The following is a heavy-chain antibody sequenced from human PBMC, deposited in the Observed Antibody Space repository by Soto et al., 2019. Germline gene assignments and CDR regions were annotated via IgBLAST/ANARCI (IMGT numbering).Heavy chain of an antibody. CDR1: GYTFTSYD. J-gene: IGHJ6*02. V-gene: IGHV1-8*01. Sequence: QVQLVQSGAEVKKPGASVKVSCKASGYTFTSYDINWVRQATGQGLEWMGWMNPNSGNTGYAQKFQGRVTMTRNTSISTAYMELSSRRSADTAVYYCARGLSYYDFWSGYSPHYYYYYGMDVWGQGTTVTVSS. D-gene: IGHD3-3*01. CDR3: ARGLSYYDFWSGYSPHYYYYYGMDV. CDR2: MNPNSGNT.